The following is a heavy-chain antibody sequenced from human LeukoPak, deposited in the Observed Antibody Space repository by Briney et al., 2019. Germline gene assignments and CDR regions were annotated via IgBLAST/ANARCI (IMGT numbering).Heavy chain of an antibody. CDR3: AKDLKGIAAAGPAEYFQR. CDR1: GFTFSNYG. J-gene: IGHJ1*01. V-gene: IGHV3-23*01. CDR2: ISGGADIT. D-gene: IGHD6-13*01. Sequence: SGGSLRLSCAASGFTFSNYGMSWVRQAPGKGLEWVSGISGGADITYYADSVKGRFTISRDNSQNTLYLQVDGLRAEDTAVYYCAKDLKGIAAAGPAEYFQRWGQGTLVTVSS.